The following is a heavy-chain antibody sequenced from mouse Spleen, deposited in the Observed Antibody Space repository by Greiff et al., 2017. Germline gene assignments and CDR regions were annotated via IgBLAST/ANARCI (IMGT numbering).Heavy chain of an antibody. J-gene: IGHJ1*03. CDR1: GYTFTSYW. CDR2: IYPGSGST. CDR3: ARGYGGYFDV. V-gene: IGHV1-55*01. D-gene: IGHD1-1*01. Sequence: QVQLQQPGAELVKPGASVKMPCKASGYTFTSYWITWVKQRPGQGLEWIGDIYPGSGSTNYNEKFKSKATLTVDTSSSTAYMQLSSLTSEDSAVYYCARGYGGYFDVWGTGTTVTVSS.